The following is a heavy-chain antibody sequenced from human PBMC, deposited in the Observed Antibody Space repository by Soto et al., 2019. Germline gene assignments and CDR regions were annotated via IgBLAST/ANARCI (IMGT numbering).Heavy chain of an antibody. Sequence: SETLSLTCAVSGGSISSGGYSWSWIRQPPGKGLEWIGYIYHSGSTYYNPSLKSRDTISVDRSKNQFSLKLSSVTAADTAVYYCARRTGKWLDFDYWGQGTLVTVSS. CDR2: IYHSGST. CDR1: GGSISSGGYS. J-gene: IGHJ4*02. D-gene: IGHD3-22*01. CDR3: ARRTGKWLDFDY. V-gene: IGHV4-30-2*01.